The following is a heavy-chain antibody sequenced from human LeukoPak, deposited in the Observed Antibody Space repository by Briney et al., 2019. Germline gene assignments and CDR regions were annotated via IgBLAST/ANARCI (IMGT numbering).Heavy chain of an antibody. J-gene: IGHJ4*02. Sequence: GGSLRLSCAASGFTFNDYDMNWVRQAPGKGLEWVSFITGSGKTTEYADSVKGRFTISRDNSKSTLYLQMNSLRADDTAVYYCARERIAAAVDYWGQATLVTVSS. CDR2: ITGSGKTT. CDR3: ARERIAAAVDY. D-gene: IGHD6-13*01. V-gene: IGHV3-23*01. CDR1: GFTFNDYD.